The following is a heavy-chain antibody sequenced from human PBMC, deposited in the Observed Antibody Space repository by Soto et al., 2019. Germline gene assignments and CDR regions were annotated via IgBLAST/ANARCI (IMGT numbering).Heavy chain of an antibody. D-gene: IGHD5-12*01. CDR3: ARGDGYNSYYFDY. Sequence: QVQLVQSGAAVKKPGSSVKVSCKASGGTFSSYTISWVRQAPGQGLEWMGRIIPILGIANYAQKFQGRVTITANKSTSTAYMELSSLRSEDTAVYYCARGDGYNSYYFDYWGQGTLVTVSS. CDR1: GGTFSSYT. V-gene: IGHV1-69*02. CDR2: IIPILGIA. J-gene: IGHJ4*02.